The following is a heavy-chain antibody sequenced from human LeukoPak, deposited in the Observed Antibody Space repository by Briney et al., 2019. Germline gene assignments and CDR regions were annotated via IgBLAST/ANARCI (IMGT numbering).Heavy chain of an antibody. CDR3: ARCGGGNPRWFDP. CDR2: LNADGNSI. Sequence: GGSLRLSCAASGFTFSNYWMHWVRQAPGKGLVWVSRLNADGNSITYADSVRGRFTISRDNAKNSMYLQMNSLRAEDTAVYYCARCGGGNPRWFDPWGQGTLVTVSS. J-gene: IGHJ5*02. V-gene: IGHV3-74*01. D-gene: IGHD4-23*01. CDR1: GFTFSNYW.